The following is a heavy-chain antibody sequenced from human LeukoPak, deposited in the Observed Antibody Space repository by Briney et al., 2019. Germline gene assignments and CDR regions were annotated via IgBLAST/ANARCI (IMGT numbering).Heavy chain of an antibody. Sequence: GGSLRLSCAASGFTVSSNYMNWVRQAPGKGPEWVSVIYSGGSTYYADSVKGRFTISRDNSKNTLFLQMNSLRAKDTAVYYCAREAVTRNYFDYWGQGTLVTVSS. J-gene: IGHJ4*02. D-gene: IGHD4-17*01. CDR2: IYSGGST. V-gene: IGHV3-53*01. CDR3: AREAVTRNYFDY. CDR1: GFTVSSNY.